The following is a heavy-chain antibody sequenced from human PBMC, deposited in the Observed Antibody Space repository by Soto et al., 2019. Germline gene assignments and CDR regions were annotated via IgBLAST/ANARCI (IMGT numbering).Heavy chain of an antibody. D-gene: IGHD3-10*01. CDR2: INAGNGNT. J-gene: IGHJ5*02. CDR1: GYTFTSYA. CDR3: ARGRITMVRGVHNWFDP. Sequence: ASVKVSCKASGYTFTSYAMHWVRQAPGQRLEWMGWINAGNGNTKYSQKFQGRVTITRDTSASTAYMELSSLRSEDTAVYYCARGRITMVRGVHNWFDPWGQGTLVTVSS. V-gene: IGHV1-3*01.